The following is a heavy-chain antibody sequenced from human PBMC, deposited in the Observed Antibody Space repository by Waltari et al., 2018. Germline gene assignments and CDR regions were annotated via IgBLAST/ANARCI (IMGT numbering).Heavy chain of an antibody. CDR2: INHSGST. CDR3: ARGPFPYTYYGSGIVDMDV. Sequence: QVQLQQWGAGLLKPSETLSLTCAVYGGSFSGYYWSWIRQPPGKGLEWIGEINHSGSTNHNPSLKSRVTISVDTSKNQFSLKLSSVTAADTAVYYCARGPFPYTYYGSGIVDMDVWGKGTTVTVSS. D-gene: IGHD3-10*01. V-gene: IGHV4-34*01. CDR1: GGSFSGYY. J-gene: IGHJ6*03.